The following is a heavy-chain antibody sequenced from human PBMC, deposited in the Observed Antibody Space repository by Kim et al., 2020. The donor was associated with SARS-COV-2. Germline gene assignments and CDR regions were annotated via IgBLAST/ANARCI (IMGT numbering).Heavy chain of an antibody. CDR3: ARTDGYCSSTSCYYYYYGMDV. Sequence: GGSLRLSCAASGFTFSSYWMSWVRQAPGKGLEWVANIKQDGSEKYYVDSVKGRFTISRDNAKNSLYLQMNSLRAEDTAVYYCARTDGYCSSTSCYYYYYGMDVWGQGTTVTVSS. D-gene: IGHD2-2*03. V-gene: IGHV3-7*01. J-gene: IGHJ6*02. CDR2: IKQDGSEK. CDR1: GFTFSSYW.